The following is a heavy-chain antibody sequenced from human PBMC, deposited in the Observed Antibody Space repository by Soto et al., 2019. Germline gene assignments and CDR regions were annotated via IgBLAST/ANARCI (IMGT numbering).Heavy chain of an antibody. CDR3: ATGAAFYYDTSRF. D-gene: IGHD3-22*01. CDR1: AFSFNKYA. Sequence: QVQLVESGGGVVQSGGSLRLSCADPAFSFNKYALHWIRQAPGEGLEWVAVLSPNGENQYYRDSVRGRFTISRDTSKSTLYLQMTSLRPEDTAVYYCATGAAFYYDTSRFWGHGTLVTVSS. J-gene: IGHJ4*01. CDR2: LSPNGENQ. V-gene: IGHV3-30*04.